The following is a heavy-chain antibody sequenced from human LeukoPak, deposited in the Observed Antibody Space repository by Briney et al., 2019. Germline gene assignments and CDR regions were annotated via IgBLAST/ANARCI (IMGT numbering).Heavy chain of an antibody. CDR2: IYHSGST. Sequence: LRLSCAASGFTFSSYAMSWVRQAPGKGLEWIGYIYHSGSTYYNPSLKSRVTISVDRSKNQFSLKLSSVTAADTAVYYCARVVGSGWFFWFDPWGQGTLVTVSS. V-gene: IGHV4-30-2*01. CDR1: GFTFSSYA. CDR3: ARVVGSGWFFWFDP. J-gene: IGHJ5*02. D-gene: IGHD6-19*01.